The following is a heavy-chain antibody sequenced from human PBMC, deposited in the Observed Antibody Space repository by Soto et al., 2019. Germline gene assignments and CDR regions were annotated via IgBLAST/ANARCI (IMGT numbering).Heavy chain of an antibody. Sequence: PGGSLRLSCAASGFTFSNFAMSWVRQVPGKGLEWVSAISGSGTSTYDADSVKGRFSISRDNSKNTLYLQMNSLRAEDTAVYYCAKDRKSGSGWYWDYWGQGTLVTVSS. CDR2: ISGSGTST. CDR1: GFTFSNFA. J-gene: IGHJ4*02. D-gene: IGHD6-19*01. V-gene: IGHV3-23*01. CDR3: AKDRKSGSGWYWDY.